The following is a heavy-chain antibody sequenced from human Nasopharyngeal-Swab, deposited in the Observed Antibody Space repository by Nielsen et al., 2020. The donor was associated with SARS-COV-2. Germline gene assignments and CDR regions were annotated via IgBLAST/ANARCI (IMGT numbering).Heavy chain of an antibody. D-gene: IGHD2-2*01. CDR2: IYHSGST. V-gene: IGHV4-4*02. J-gene: IGHJ4*02. Sequence: WIRQPPGKGLEWIGEIYHSGSTNYNPSLKSRVTISVDKSKNQFSLKLNSVTAADTAVYYCARSPADVVVPAARWWGFDYWGQGTLVTVSS. CDR3: ARSPADVVVPAARWWGFDY.